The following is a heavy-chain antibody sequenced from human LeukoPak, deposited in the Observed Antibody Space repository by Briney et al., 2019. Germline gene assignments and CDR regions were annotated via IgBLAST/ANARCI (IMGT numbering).Heavy chain of an antibody. V-gene: IGHV4-39*01. CDR1: GGSIGSSSYY. CDR2: IYYSGST. D-gene: IGHD6-19*01. CDR3: ARHLTSGWYEFDY. J-gene: IGHJ4*02. Sequence: SETLSLTCTVSGGSIGSSSYYWGWIRQPPGKGLEWIGSIYYSGSTYYNPSLKSRVTISVDTSENQFSLKLSSVTAADTAVYYCARHLTSGWYEFDYWGQGTLVTVSS.